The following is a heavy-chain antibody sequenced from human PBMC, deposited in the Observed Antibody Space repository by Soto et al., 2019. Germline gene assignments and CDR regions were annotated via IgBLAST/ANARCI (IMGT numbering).Heavy chain of an antibody. Sequence: SETLSLTCSVSGADINTYSWTWIRQPAGKGLEWIGRIYTSASINYNPSLRGRVTLSVDTSTNQVSLKLASVTAADTAVYYCARDREAGYNFYYGMDVWGQGTTVTVS. D-gene: IGHD6-19*01. J-gene: IGHJ6*02. V-gene: IGHV4-4*07. CDR3: ARDREAGYNFYYGMDV. CDR2: IYTSASI. CDR1: GADINTYS.